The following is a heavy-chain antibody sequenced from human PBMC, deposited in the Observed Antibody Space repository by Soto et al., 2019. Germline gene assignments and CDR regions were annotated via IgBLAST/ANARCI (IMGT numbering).Heavy chain of an antibody. CDR1: GYTFTSYG. Sequence: QVQLVQSGAEVKKPGASVKVSCKASGYTFTSYGISWVRQAPGQGLEWMGWISAYNGNIKYAQKLQGRVTMTTDTSTSTAYMEMRSLISDDTAVYYCTRDLSIFLFDYWGQGTLVTVSS. J-gene: IGHJ4*02. CDR3: TRDLSIFLFDY. D-gene: IGHD3-9*01. CDR2: ISAYNGNI. V-gene: IGHV1-18*01.